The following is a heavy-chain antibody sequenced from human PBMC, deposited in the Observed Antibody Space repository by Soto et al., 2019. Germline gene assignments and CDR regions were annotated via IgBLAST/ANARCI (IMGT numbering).Heavy chain of an antibody. V-gene: IGHV1-18*01. Sequence: SVKVSCKASGYTFTTYGTSWVRQAPVQGLEWMGWISASNDNTNYAQKLQGRVAMTTDTSTSTAYMELRSLRSDDTAMYYCARDTGSSSWYYFFDYWGQGTLVTVSS. CDR3: ARDTGSSSWYYFFDY. J-gene: IGHJ4*02. D-gene: IGHD6-13*01. CDR2: ISASNDNT. CDR1: GYTFTTYG.